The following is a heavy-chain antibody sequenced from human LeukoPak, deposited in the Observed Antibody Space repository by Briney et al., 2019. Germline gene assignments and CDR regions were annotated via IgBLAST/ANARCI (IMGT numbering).Heavy chain of an antibody. CDR2: IFPGDSDI. Sequence: GESLKISCKGSGYSFTSYWIGWVRQMPGKGLEWMGLIFPGDSDIRYSPSFQGQVTISADKSISTAYLQWSSLKASDTAMYYCARQAYGSRFDAFDIWGQGTMVTVSS. J-gene: IGHJ3*02. CDR3: ARQAYGSRFDAFDI. D-gene: IGHD3-22*01. CDR1: GYSFTSYW. V-gene: IGHV5-51*01.